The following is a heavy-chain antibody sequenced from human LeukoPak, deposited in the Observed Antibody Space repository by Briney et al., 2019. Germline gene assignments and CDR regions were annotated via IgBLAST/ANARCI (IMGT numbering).Heavy chain of an antibody. CDR1: GFTFSSYA. V-gene: IGHV3-30*04. CDR3: ARGIRGYYDSSGYLFDY. D-gene: IGHD3-22*01. Sequence: GGSLRLSCAASGFTFSSYAMHWVRQAPGKGLEWVAVISYDGSNKYYADSVKGRFTISRDNSKNTLYLQMNSLRAEDTAVYYCARGIRGYYDSSGYLFDYWGQGTLVTVSS. CDR2: ISYDGSNK. J-gene: IGHJ4*02.